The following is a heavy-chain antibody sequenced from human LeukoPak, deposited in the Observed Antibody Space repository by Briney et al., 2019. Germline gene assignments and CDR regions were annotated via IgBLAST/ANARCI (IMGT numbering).Heavy chain of an antibody. V-gene: IGHV3-74*01. CDR1: GFTFSSYW. D-gene: IGHD3-16*02. J-gene: IGHJ4*02. CDR2: INSDGAST. CDR3: ARESRAGYDDVWESYRYTGLDC. Sequence: GGSLRLSCAASGFTFSSYWMHWVRQAPGKGLGWVSRINSDGASTSHADSVKGRLTISRDNAKNTLYLQKNSLRVEDTAVYYCARESRAGYDDVWESYRYTGLDCWGQGTLVTVSS.